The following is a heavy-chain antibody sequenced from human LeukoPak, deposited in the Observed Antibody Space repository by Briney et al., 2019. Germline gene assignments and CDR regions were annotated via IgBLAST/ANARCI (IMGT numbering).Heavy chain of an antibody. D-gene: IGHD3-22*01. CDR1: DYTFTSYG. V-gene: IGHV1-18*01. CDR2: ISAYNGNT. J-gene: IGHJ4*02. CDR3: ARGVYYYDSSGYRGFDY. Sequence: ASVKVSCKASDYTFTSYGISWVRQAPGQGLEWMGWISAYNGNTNYAQKLQGRVTMTTDTSTSTAYMELRSLRSDDTAVYYCARGVYYYDSSGYRGFDYWGQGTLVTVSS.